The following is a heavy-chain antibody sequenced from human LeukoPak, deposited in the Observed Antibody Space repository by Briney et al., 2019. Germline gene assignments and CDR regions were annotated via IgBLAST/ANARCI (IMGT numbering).Heavy chain of an antibody. V-gene: IGHV4-38-2*02. D-gene: IGHD3-22*01. CDR1: RYSIRSDYY. CDR2: IYHSGYT. CDR3: ARSGRDGSGYYVRYFDY. J-gene: IGHJ4*02. Sequence: PSETLSLTCSVSRYSIRSDYYWGWIRQPPGKGLEWIASIYHSGYTYYNASLKSRVTLSVDTSKNQFSLNLRSVTAADTAVYYCARSGRDGSGYYVRYFDYWGQGSLVIVSS.